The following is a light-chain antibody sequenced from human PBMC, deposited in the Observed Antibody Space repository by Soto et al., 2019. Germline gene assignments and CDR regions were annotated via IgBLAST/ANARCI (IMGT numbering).Light chain of an antibody. CDR1: SSDVGGYNY. J-gene: IGLJ1*01. CDR3: TSYTSSSTYV. V-gene: IGLV2-14*03. CDR2: DVT. Sequence: QSVLTQPASVSGSPGQSITISCTGTSSDVGGYNYVFWYQHPPGKAPELMIYDVTNRPSGVSNRFSGSKSGDTASLTISGLQAEDEADYYCTSYTSSSTYVFGTGTKVTVL.